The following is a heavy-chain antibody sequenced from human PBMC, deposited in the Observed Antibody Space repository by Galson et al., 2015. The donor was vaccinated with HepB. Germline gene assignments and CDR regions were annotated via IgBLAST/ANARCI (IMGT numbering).Heavy chain of an antibody. D-gene: IGHD3-10*01. CDR2: INHSGST. Sequence: SETLSPTCAVCGGSFSGYYWSWIRQPPGKGLEWIGEINHSGSTNYNPSLKSRVTISVDASKNQFSLKLSSVTAADTAVYYCASGGAVRGVIHDYWGQGTLVTVSS. J-gene: IGHJ4*02. V-gene: IGHV4-34*01. CDR3: ASGGAVRGVIHDY. CDR1: GGSFSGYY.